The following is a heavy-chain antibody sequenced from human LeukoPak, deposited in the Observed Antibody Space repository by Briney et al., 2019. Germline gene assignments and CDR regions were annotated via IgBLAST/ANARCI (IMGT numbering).Heavy chain of an antibody. V-gene: IGHV4-34*01. CDR1: GGSFSGYY. J-gene: IGHJ4*02. Sequence: SETLSLTCAVYGGSFSGYYWSWIRQPPGKGLEWIGEINHSGSTNHNPSLKSRVTISVDTSKNQFSLKLSSVTAADTAVYYCARGEAAAVIPHWGQGTLVTVSS. D-gene: IGHD6-13*01. CDR2: INHSGST. CDR3: ARGEAAAVIPH.